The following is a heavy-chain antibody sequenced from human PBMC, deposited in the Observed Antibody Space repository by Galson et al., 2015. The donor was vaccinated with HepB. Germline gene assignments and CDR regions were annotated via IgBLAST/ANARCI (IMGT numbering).Heavy chain of an antibody. CDR2: IYPGDSDT. CDR1: GYSFTSYW. D-gene: IGHD6-13*01. Sequence: QSGAEVKKPGESLKISCKGSGYSFTSYWIGWVRQMPGKGLEWMGIIYPGDSDTRYSPSFQGQVTISADKSISTAYLQWSSLKASDTAMYYCASGDSSSWPTDAFDIWGQGTMVTVSS. V-gene: IGHV5-51*01. J-gene: IGHJ3*02. CDR3: ASGDSSSWPTDAFDI.